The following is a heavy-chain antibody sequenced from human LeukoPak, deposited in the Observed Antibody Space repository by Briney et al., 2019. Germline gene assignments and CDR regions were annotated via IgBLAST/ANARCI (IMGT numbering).Heavy chain of an antibody. CDR3: AREDATMVLSLDY. CDR1: GFTFSSYA. D-gene: IGHD5-18*01. V-gene: IGHV3-23*01. J-gene: IGHJ4*02. CDR2: ISSGDDNT. Sequence: TGGSLRLSCAASGFTFSSYAMSWVRQAPGKGLEWVSAISSGDDNTYYADSVKGRLTISRDNSKNTLYVQMTSLRAEDTAVYYCAREDATMVLSLDYWGQGALVTVSS.